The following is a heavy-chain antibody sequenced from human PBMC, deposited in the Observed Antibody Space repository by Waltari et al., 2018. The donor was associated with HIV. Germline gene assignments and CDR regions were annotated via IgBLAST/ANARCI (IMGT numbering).Heavy chain of an antibody. CDR3: ARGGGSWIQETHYYKAFDV. D-gene: IGHD3-10*01. J-gene: IGHJ6*01. V-gene: IGHV1-18*01. Sequence: QLLQSGAETRKPGASVKISCKASGYDFTSYGISWMRRAPGVGLEWVGGIGAYDGNFYKDRKFKDRVSLTTDTSTTTAFLEVRSLKVDDTAIYYCARGGGSWIQETHYYKAFDVWGHGTTVIVSS. CDR2: IGAYDGNF. CDR1: GYDFTSYG.